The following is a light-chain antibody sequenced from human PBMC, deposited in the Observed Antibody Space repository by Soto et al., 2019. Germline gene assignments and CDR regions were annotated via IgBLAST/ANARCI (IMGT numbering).Light chain of an antibody. CDR3: HQYGSSPPVT. CDR2: GAS. V-gene: IGKV3-20*01. J-gene: IGKJ5*01. CDR1: QTVIHNY. Sequence: EIVLTQSPDTLSLSPGETATLSFRAIQTVIHNYLAWYQQKPGQAPRLLIYGASSRATGIPDRFSGSGSGTDFTLTISRLEPEDFAMYYCHQYGSSPPVTFGQGTRLEIK.